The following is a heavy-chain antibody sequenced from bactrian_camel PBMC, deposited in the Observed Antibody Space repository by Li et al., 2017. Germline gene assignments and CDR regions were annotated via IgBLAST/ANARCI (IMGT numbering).Heavy chain of an antibody. V-gene: IGHV3S2*01. CDR1: GFIFSSSA. D-gene: IGHD7*01. CDR3: AAGGTCQQRFPAADRFGF. Sequence: VPLVESGGGLVQPGGSLRLSCSGSGFIFSSSAMSWVRQAPGKGLEWVSVINYVGSSSYYADSVKGRFTIAADVAKRTLYLEMTSLKAEDTGMYYCAAGGTCQQRFPAADRFGFWGRGTQVTVS. J-gene: IGHJ6*01. CDR2: INYVGSSS.